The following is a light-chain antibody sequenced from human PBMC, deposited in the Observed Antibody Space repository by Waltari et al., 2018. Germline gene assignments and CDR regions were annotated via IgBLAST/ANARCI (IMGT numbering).Light chain of an antibody. CDR2: SAA. CDR1: QSIGRS. V-gene: IGKV6D-21*02. Sequence: EIVLTQSPDFQSVTPKEKVTITCRASQSIGRSLHCDQQKPDQSPKLLIRSAAQAISGVPSRFSGSGSGTDYTLTISSLEAEDAAAYYCHQSSSLPWTFGQGTKVEIK. CDR3: HQSSSLPWT. J-gene: IGKJ1*01.